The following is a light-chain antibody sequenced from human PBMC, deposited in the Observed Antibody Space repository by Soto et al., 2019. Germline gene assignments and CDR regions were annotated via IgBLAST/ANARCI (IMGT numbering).Light chain of an antibody. J-gene: IGLJ3*02. Sequence: QAVVTQEPSFSVSPGGTVTLTCALSSGSVSTTYYPSWYQQTPGQAPRTLIYNTDIRSSRVPDRFTGSILGDKAALTITGAQADDEADYYCVLYMGSGISVFGGGTKLTVL. CDR2: NTD. V-gene: IGLV8-61*01. CDR3: VLYMGSGISV. CDR1: SGSVSTTYY.